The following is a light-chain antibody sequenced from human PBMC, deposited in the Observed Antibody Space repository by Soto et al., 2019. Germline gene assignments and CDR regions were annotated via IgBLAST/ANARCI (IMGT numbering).Light chain of an antibody. CDR1: RTISRN. CDR3: QPQNNWPVVT. Sequence: VMTQSPVTLSGSPGERVTLSCSASRTISRNLAWYQQKPGQAPRLLIYGASTRATGIPDRFSGSGSVTEFTLTINSLQSEDFAMYYCQPQNNWPVVTFGGGTRVEIK. J-gene: IGKJ4*01. V-gene: IGKV3-15*01. CDR2: GAS.